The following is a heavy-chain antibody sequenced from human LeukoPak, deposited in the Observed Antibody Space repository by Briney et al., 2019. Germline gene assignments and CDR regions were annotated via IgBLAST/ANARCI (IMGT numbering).Heavy chain of an antibody. CDR1: GASISDYY. CDR3: ARHHGWLQWEY. V-gene: IGHV4-4*07. J-gene: IGHJ4*02. CDR2: IYAAET. D-gene: IGHD5-24*01. Sequence: SETLSLTCNVSGASISDYYWSWIRQSAGKGLEWIGRIYAAETDFNPSLKSRLTMSIDTSKNQFSLKLRSVTAADTAVYYCARHHGWLQWEYWGQGTLVTVSS.